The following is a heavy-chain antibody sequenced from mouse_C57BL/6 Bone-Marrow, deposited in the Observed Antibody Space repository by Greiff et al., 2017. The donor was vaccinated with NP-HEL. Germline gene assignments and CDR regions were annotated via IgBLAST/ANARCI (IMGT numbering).Heavy chain of an antibody. Sequence: EVKLVESGPGLVKPSQSLSLTCSVTGYSITSGYYWNWIRQFPGNKLEWMGYISYDGSNNYNPSLKNRISITRDTSKNQFFLKLNSVTTEDTATYYCAREPVIYYYGSSYDWYFDGWGTGTTVTVSS. CDR2: ISYDGSN. D-gene: IGHD1-1*01. CDR3: AREPVIYYYGSSYDWYFDG. CDR1: GYSITSGYY. V-gene: IGHV3-6*01. J-gene: IGHJ1*03.